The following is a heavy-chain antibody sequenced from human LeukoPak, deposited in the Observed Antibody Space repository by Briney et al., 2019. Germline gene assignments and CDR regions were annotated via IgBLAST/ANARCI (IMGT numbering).Heavy chain of an antibody. CDR2: ISYDGSNK. J-gene: IGHJ5*02. Sequence: GGSLRLSCAASGFTFSSYGMHWVRQAPGKGLEWVAVISYDGSNKYYADSVKGRFTISRDNSKNTLYLQMNSLRAEDTAVYYCARAFTADYCSGGSCYSGPWFDPWGQGTLVTVSS. CDR3: ARAFTADYCSGGSCYSGPWFDP. CDR1: GFTFSSYG. V-gene: IGHV3-30*03. D-gene: IGHD2-15*01.